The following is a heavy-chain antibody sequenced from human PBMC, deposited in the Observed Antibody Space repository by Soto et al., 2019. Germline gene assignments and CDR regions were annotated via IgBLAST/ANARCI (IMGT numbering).Heavy chain of an antibody. V-gene: IGHV4-30-2*01. Sequence: QLQLQESGSGLVKPSQTLSLTCAVSAGSISSGGYSWSWIRQPPGKGLEWIGYIYHSGSTYYNPSLKSRVTISVDRYKNQFSLKLSSVTAADTAVYYCARVHYYDSSGPNYYFDYWGQGTLVTVSS. D-gene: IGHD3-22*01. CDR2: IYHSGST. CDR3: ARVHYYDSSGPNYYFDY. CDR1: AGSISSGGYS. J-gene: IGHJ4*02.